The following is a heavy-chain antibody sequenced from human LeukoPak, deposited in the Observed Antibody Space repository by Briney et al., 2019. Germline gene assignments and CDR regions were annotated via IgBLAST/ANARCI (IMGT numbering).Heavy chain of an antibody. CDR2: ISGSGGST. CDR1: GFTFSSYA. V-gene: IGHV3-23*01. D-gene: IGHD4-11*01. Sequence: PGGSLRLSCAASGFTFSSYAMSWVRQAPGKGLEWVSAISGSGGSTYYADSVKGRFTISRDNSKNTLYLQMNSLRAEDTAVCYCAKAADYSKIHYYYMDVWGKGTTVTVSS. J-gene: IGHJ6*03. CDR3: AKAADYSKIHYYYMDV.